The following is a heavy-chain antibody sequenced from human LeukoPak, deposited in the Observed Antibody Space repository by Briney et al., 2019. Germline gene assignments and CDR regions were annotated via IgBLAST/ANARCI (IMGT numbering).Heavy chain of an antibody. CDR2: INPSGGST. J-gene: IGHJ4*02. D-gene: IGHD3-22*01. CDR1: GYTFTSYY. Sequence: ASLKVSCKASGYTFTSYYMHWVRQAPGQGLEWMGIINPSGGSTSYAQKFQGRVTMTRDTSTSAVYMELSSLRSEDTAVYYCARVMSGYDSSGYSSKMFDYWGQGTLVTVSS. V-gene: IGHV1-46*01. CDR3: ARVMSGYDSSGYSSKMFDY.